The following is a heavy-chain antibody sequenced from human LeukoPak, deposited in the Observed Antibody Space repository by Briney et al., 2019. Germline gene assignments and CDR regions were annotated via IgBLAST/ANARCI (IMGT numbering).Heavy chain of an antibody. J-gene: IGHJ4*02. CDR3: ARGGLYDYVWGSYRYTREGYYFDY. CDR2: ISSSGTTT. V-gene: IGHV3-11*04. Sequence: GGSLRLSCAASGFTFGDYYMSWIRLAPGKGLEWVSYISSSGTTTHYADSVKGRFTISRDNAKNSLYLQMNSLRAEDTAVYYCARGGLYDYVWGSYRYTREGYYFDYWGQGTLVTVSS. D-gene: IGHD3-16*02. CDR1: GFTFGDYY.